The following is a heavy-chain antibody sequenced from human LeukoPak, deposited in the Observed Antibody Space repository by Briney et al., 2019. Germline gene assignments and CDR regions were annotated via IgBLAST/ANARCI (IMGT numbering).Heavy chain of an antibody. D-gene: IGHD2-15*01. CDR2: ISGSGGST. Sequence: GGSLRLSCAASGFTFSSYAMNWVRQAPGKGLEWVSGISGSGGSTYYADFVNGRFTISSDNSKNTLYLPMNSLRAEDTAVYYCAKDPWSGYCSGGSCYFDYWGQGTLVTVSS. V-gene: IGHV3-23*01. J-gene: IGHJ4*02. CDR1: GFTFSSYA. CDR3: AKDPWSGYCSGGSCYFDY.